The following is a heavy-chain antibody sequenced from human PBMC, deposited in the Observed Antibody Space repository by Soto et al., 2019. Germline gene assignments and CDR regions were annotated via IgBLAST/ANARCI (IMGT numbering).Heavy chain of an antibody. J-gene: IGHJ4*02. CDR1: GFTFSSYG. CDR3: ARVHPLDYDSSGYYDY. V-gene: IGHV3-33*01. D-gene: IGHD3-22*01. Sequence: GGSLRLSCAASGFTFSSYGMHWVRQAPGKGLEWVAVIWYDGSNKYYADSVKGRFTISRDNSKNTLYLQMNSLRAEDTAVYYCARVHPLDYDSSGYYDYWGQGTLVTVSS. CDR2: IWYDGSNK.